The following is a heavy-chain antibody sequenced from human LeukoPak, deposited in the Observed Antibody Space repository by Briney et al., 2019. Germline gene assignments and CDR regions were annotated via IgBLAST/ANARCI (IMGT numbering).Heavy chain of an antibody. D-gene: IGHD3-16*01. V-gene: IGHV1-46*01. Sequence: ASVKVSRKASGYTFTSYYMHWVRQAPGQGLEWMGIINPSGGSTSYAQKFQGRVTMTRDTSTSTVYMELSSLRSEDTAVYYCARDDRVMITFGPSYFDYWGQGTLVTVSS. CDR1: GYTFTSYY. CDR3: ARDDRVMITFGPSYFDY. J-gene: IGHJ4*02. CDR2: INPSGGST.